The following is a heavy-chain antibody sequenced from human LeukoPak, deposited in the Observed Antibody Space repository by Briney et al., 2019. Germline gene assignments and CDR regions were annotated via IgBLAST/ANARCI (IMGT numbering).Heavy chain of an antibody. Sequence: GGSLRLSCAASGFTLSSYSMSWVRQAPGKGLEWVANIKQDGSEKYYVGSVKGRFTISRDNAKNSLYLQMNSLRAEDTAVYYCARVGRGYSYGYWGQGTLVTVSS. V-gene: IGHV3-7*01. CDR2: IKQDGSEK. CDR1: GFTLSSYS. D-gene: IGHD5-18*01. CDR3: ARVGRGYSYGY. J-gene: IGHJ4*02.